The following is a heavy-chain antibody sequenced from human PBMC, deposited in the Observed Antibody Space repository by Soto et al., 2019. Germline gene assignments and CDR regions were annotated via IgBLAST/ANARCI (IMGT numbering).Heavy chain of an antibody. CDR3: ARAAVLTFTRIDDVDV. CDR2: LIPMFGTR. J-gene: IGHJ6*02. Sequence: QVQLVQSGAEVKTPGSSVKVSCEASGGTFNSYSINWVRQAPGQGLEWMGRLIPMFGTRVYAQRFQGRVTFTADESNNTAPMEVTTLTSKDTAVYYCARAAVLTFTRIDDVDVWGQGTTVTVSS. V-gene: IGHV1-69*18. D-gene: IGHD6-13*01. CDR1: GGTFNSYS.